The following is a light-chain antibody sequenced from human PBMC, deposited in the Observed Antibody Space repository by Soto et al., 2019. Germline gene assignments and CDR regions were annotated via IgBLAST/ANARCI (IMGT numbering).Light chain of an antibody. Sequence: EMVLTQSPATLSLSPGERVTLSCRASQSVSNSLVGYQQKAGQAPRLLLYGISYRANGVPARFSGSGSGTEFTISSSSLQPEDFAIYYCQQGSDWPHTYTFGQGTKLEIK. V-gene: IGKV3-11*01. CDR2: GIS. CDR3: QQGSDWPHTYT. CDR1: QSVSNS. J-gene: IGKJ2*01.